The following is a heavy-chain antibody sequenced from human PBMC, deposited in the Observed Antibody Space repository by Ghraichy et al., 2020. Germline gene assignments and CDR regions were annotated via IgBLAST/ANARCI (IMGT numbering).Heavy chain of an antibody. CDR2: IKQGGSDT. D-gene: IGHD5/OR15-5a*01. V-gene: IGHV3-7*03. CDR3: ARGGYSVYDSLDY. Sequence: GGSLRLSCAASGFSFSTYWMSWVRQAPGKGLEWVANIKQGGSDTYYVDSVKGRFTISRDNAKNSLYLQMNSLRAEDTALYYCARGGYSVYDSLDYWGQGTLVTVSP. J-gene: IGHJ4*02. CDR1: GFSFSTYW.